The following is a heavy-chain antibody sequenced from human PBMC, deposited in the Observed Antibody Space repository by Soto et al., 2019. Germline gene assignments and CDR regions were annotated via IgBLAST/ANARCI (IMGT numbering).Heavy chain of an antibody. Sequence: ASVKVSCKVSGYTLTELSMHWVRQAPGKGLEWMGGFDPEDGETIYAQKFQGRVTMTEDTSTDTAYMELSSLRSADTAVYYCARVGYSSGWEGDYFDYWGQGTLVTVSS. V-gene: IGHV1-24*01. CDR1: GYTLTELS. J-gene: IGHJ4*02. CDR2: FDPEDGET. D-gene: IGHD6-19*01. CDR3: ARVGYSSGWEGDYFDY.